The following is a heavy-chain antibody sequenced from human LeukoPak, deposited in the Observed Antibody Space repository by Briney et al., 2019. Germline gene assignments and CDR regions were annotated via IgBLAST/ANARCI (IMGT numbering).Heavy chain of an antibody. D-gene: IGHD5-24*01. Sequence: SETLSLTCTVSGGSLTSDYWSWLRQPPEKGLEWIAYIHYSGYIKYNPSLRGRGTISLDTSKNQLSLRLSSVTAADTAVYYCARAGPRRDGYNVDYWGQGTLVTVSS. J-gene: IGHJ4*02. CDR3: ARAGPRRDGYNVDY. V-gene: IGHV4-59*01. CDR1: GGSLTSDY. CDR2: IHYSGYI.